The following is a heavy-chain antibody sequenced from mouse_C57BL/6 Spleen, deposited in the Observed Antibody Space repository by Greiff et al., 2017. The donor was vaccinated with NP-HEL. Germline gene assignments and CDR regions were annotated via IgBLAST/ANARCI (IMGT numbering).Heavy chain of an antibody. J-gene: IGHJ4*01. CDR2: ISSGSSTI. D-gene: IGHD1-1*01. Sequence: EVQVVESGGGLVKPGGSLKLSCAASGFTFSDYGMHWVRQAPEQGLEWVAYISSGSSTIYYADTVKGRFTISRDNATNTLFLQMTSLRSEDTAMYYCASYYYGSSYAMDYWGQGTSVTVSS. CDR3: ASYYYGSSYAMDY. V-gene: IGHV5-17*01. CDR1: GFTFSDYG.